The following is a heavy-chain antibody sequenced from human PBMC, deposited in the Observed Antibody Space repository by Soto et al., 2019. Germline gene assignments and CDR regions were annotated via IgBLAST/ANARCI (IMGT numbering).Heavy chain of an antibody. V-gene: IGHV3-7*01. CDR3: ARESSGSYLYYYYGMDV. CDR2: IKQDGSEK. D-gene: IGHD1-26*01. J-gene: IGHJ6*02. CDR1: GFTFSSYW. Sequence: GGSLRLSCAASGFTFSSYWMSWVRQAPGKGLEWVANIKQDGSEKYYVDSVKGRFTISRDNAKNSLYLQMNGLRAEDTAVYYCARESSGSYLYYYYGMDVWGQGTTVTVSS.